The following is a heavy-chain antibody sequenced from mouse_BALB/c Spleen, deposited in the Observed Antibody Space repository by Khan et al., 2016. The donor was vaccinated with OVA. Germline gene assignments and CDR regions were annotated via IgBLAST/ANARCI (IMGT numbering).Heavy chain of an antibody. CDR3: TRHCYVAWFTY. CDR2: IDPFSGAT. CDR1: GYSFTSYY. V-gene: IGHV1S135*01. Sequence: IQLVQSGPELMKPGASVKISCKASGYSFTSYYIHWMIESHGTSLEWIGYIDPFSGATTYNQKFKGKATLTVDKSSNTAYIHLRNLTSEDSAVYYCTRHCYVAWFTYWGQGTLVTVSA. J-gene: IGHJ3*01. D-gene: IGHD2-12*01.